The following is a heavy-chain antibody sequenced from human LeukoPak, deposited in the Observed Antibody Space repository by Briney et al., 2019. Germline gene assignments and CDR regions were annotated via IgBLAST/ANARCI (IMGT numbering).Heavy chain of an antibody. CDR1: GFTFSSYS. CDR3: AKSYDGGPSFDY. Sequence: GGSLRLSCAASGFTFSSYSMNWVRQAPGKGLEWVSSISSSSSYIYYADSVKGRFTISRDNAKNSLYLQMNSLRAEDTAVYYCAKSYDGGPSFDYWGQGTLVTVSS. J-gene: IGHJ4*02. D-gene: IGHD3-22*01. CDR2: ISSSSSYI. V-gene: IGHV3-21*04.